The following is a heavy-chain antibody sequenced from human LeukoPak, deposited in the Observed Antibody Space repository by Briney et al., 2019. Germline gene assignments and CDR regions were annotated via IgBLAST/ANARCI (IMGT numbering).Heavy chain of an antibody. Sequence: ASLKVSSTASRYTLTGYNMHSVRLAPGEGGERMGWINPSSGDTNYAQKFQRSVTMSKDTSISTAYMELSRLRSDDTAVYYCAKNPYEYYFDYWGQGTLVSVSS. V-gene: IGHV1-2*02. D-gene: IGHD5-12*01. CDR2: INPSSGDT. CDR3: AKNPYEYYFDY. CDR1: RYTLTGYN. J-gene: IGHJ4*02.